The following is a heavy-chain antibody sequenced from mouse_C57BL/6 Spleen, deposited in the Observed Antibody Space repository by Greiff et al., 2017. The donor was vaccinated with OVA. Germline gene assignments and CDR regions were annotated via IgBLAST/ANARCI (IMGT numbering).Heavy chain of an antibody. CDR1: GFTFNTYA. CDR2: IRSKSSNYAT. CDR3: VREDYGSSFDAMDY. V-gene: IGHV10-3*01. J-gene: IGHJ4*01. D-gene: IGHD1-1*01. Sequence: EVQLVESGGGLVQPKGSLKLSCAASGFTFNTYAMPWVRQAPGKGLEWVARIRSKSSNYATYYADSVKDRFTISRDDSQSMLYLQMNNLKTEDTAMYYCVREDYGSSFDAMDYWGQGTSVTVSS.